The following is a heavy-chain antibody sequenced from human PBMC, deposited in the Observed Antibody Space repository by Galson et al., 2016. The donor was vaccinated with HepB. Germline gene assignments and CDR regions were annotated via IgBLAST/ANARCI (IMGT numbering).Heavy chain of an antibody. CDR1: GYILTGYY. CDR3: ARLRRIVTTGSWSSPSYFDY. Sequence: SVKVSCKASGYILTGYYVHWVRQAPGQGLEWMGWTDPRSGGTIYAENFQGRVTMTRDTSITTAYMELSRRRSADTAVYYCARLRRIVTTGSWSSPSYFDYWGQGTLVTVSS. V-gene: IGHV1-2*02. D-gene: IGHD1-26*01. CDR2: TDPRSGGT. J-gene: IGHJ4*02.